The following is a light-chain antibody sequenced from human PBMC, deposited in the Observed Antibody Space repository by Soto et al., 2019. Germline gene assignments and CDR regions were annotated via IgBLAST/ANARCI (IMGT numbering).Light chain of an antibody. V-gene: IGKV3-20*01. CDR1: QSVRGRY. Sequence: EIVLTQSPGTLSLSPGERATLSCRASQSVRGRYIAWYQQTPGQGPRLLIYGAPSRATGITDRFSGSGSGIAFTISISRLEAEDVAVYYWQQSGNSPPFGGGTKVDIK. CDR2: GAP. CDR3: QQSGNSPP. J-gene: IGKJ4*01.